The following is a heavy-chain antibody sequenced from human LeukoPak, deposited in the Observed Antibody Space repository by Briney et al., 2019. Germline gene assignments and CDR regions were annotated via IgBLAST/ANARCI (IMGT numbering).Heavy chain of an antibody. Sequence: GGSLRLSCVASGFTFSSYGMYWVRQAPGKGLEWVAFIRYDGSNKYYADSVKGRFTISRDNSKNTLYLQMKSLRAEDTAVYYCARVLHKRNYDSGVYYGYWGQGTLVTVSS. V-gene: IGHV3-30*02. D-gene: IGHD3-22*01. J-gene: IGHJ4*02. CDR1: GFTFSSYG. CDR3: ARVLHKRNYDSGVYYGY. CDR2: IRYDGSNK.